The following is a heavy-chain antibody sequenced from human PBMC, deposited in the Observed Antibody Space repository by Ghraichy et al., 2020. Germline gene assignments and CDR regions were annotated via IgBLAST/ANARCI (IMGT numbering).Heavy chain of an antibody. CDR3: AKDIRSYCSGGSCPIDY. D-gene: IGHD2-15*01. CDR1: GFTFDDYT. CDR2: ISWDGGST. V-gene: IGHV3-43*01. Sequence: GESLNISCAASGFTFDDYTMHWVRQAPGKGLEWVSLISWDGGSTYYADSVKGRFTISRDNSKNSLYLQMNSLRTEDTALYYCAKDIRSYCSGGSCPIDYWGQGTLVTVSS. J-gene: IGHJ4*02.